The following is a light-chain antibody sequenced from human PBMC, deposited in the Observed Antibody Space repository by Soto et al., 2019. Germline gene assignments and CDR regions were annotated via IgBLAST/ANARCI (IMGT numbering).Light chain of an antibody. CDR3: QQYNSYSWT. V-gene: IGKV1-9*01. Sequence: IQLTQSPSSLSASVGDRVTITCRASQGISSYLAWYQQKPGKAPKLLIYAASTRATGIPARFSGSGSGTEFTLTISSLQSDDFATYYCQQYNSYSWTFGQGTKVDIK. CDR2: AAS. CDR1: QGISSY. J-gene: IGKJ1*01.